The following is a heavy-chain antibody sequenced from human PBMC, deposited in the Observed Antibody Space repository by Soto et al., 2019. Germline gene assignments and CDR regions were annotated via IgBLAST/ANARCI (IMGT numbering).Heavy chain of an antibody. D-gene: IGHD3-22*01. CDR2: ISYDGSNK. CDR1: GFTFSSYG. Sequence: PGGSLRLSCAASGFTFSSYGMHWVRQAPGKGLEWVAVISYDGSNKYYADSVKGRFTISRDNSKNTLYLQMNSLRDEDTAVYYCAKDHPVYYYDSSGYSTSLPDYWGQGTLVTVSS. J-gene: IGHJ4*02. CDR3: AKDHPVYYYDSSGYSTSLPDY. V-gene: IGHV3-30*18.